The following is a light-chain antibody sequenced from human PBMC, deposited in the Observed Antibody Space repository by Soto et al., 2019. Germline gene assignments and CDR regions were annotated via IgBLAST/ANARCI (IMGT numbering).Light chain of an antibody. V-gene: IGKV1-27*01. CDR1: QAISNY. CDR2: AAS. J-gene: IGKJ1*01. CDR3: QKYNSAPWT. Sequence: DIQMTQSPSSLSASVGDRVTITCRASQAISNYLAWYQQKPGQVPELLIYAASSLQSGVPSRFSGSGSGTDFILTISSLQPEDVATYYCQKYNSAPWTFGQGTKVEIK.